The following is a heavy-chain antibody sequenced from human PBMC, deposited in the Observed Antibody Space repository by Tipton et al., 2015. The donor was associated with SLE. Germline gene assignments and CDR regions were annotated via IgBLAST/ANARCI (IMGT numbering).Heavy chain of an antibody. CDR3: ARDTGYSSGSDWYFDL. D-gene: IGHD6-19*01. CDR1: GESFNGYF. CDR2: IIHSGVT. V-gene: IGHV4-34*12. J-gene: IGHJ2*01. Sequence: TLSLTCAVYGESFNGYFWTWIRQPPGKGLEWIAEIIHSGVTNYNPSLRSRVTISVDMSKNQVSLKLSSVTAADTAVYYCARDTGYSSGSDWYFDLWGRGTPVTVSS.